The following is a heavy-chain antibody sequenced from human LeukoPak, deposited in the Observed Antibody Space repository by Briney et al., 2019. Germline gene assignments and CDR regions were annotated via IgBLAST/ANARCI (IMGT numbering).Heavy chain of an antibody. J-gene: IGHJ3*01. CDR3: VVVVEPPDSDGFDV. Sequence: PGGSLRLSCAASEFTFGNSWVHWVRQAPGKGLVWVSLINADGSTTTYADSVKGRFTISRDNARNTVSLQMNSLTIEDTAVYYCVVVVEPPDSDGFDVWGQGTMITVSS. CDR2: INADGSTT. V-gene: IGHV3-74*01. D-gene: IGHD1-14*01. CDR1: EFTFGNSW.